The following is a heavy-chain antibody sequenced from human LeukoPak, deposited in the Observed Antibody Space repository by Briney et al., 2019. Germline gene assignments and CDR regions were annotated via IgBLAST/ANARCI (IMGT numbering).Heavy chain of an antibody. J-gene: IGHJ4*02. CDR1: GFTFTRYA. V-gene: IGHV3-23*01. CDR2: ITGDGDGA. Sequence: GGSLRLSCAASGFTFTRYAMTWVRQAPGRGLEWVSTITGDGDGAYYPDSVKGRFTTSRDNAKNTLYLQTNSLRADDTAVYYCAKESSSRGWYGPDYWGQGTLVTVSS. CDR3: AKESSSRGWYGPDY. D-gene: IGHD6-19*01.